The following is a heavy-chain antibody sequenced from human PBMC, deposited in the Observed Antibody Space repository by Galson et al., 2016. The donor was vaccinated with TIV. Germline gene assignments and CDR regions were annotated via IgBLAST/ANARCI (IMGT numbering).Heavy chain of an antibody. CDR1: GDSVSGNTAA. Sequence: CAISGDSVSGNTAAWNWVRQSPSKGLEWLGRTYYTSKWNTDYAVSVKGRIIIRPDTSMNQVSLQLSSVIPDDTAVYYCSRGNWNYGVGGAMDVWGRGTTVTVS. V-gene: IGHV6-1*01. J-gene: IGHJ6*02. CDR2: TYYTSKWNT. D-gene: IGHD1-7*01. CDR3: SRGNWNYGVGGAMDV.